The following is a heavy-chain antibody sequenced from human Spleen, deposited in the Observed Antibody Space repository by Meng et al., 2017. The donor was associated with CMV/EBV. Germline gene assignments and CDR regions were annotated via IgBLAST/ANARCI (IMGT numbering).Heavy chain of an antibody. V-gene: IGHV1-8*02. CDR3: ALTVAAGY. CDR2: INPNTGNT. CDR1: GYTFTGYY. D-gene: IGHD6-19*01. Sequence: QVQLVQSGAEVKKPGASVRVSCKTSGYTFTGYYMHWVRQAPGQGLEWMGWINPNTGNTGYAQKFQGRVILTRSTSISTAYMELSSLRSEDTAVYYCALTVAAGYWGQGTLVTVSS. J-gene: IGHJ4*02.